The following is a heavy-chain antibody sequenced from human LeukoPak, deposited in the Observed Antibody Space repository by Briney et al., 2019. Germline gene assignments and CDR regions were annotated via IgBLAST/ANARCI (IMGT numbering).Heavy chain of an antibody. Sequence: GGSLRLSCTASGFTFSSYSMNWVRKAPGKGPEWLSYISWGSNVIYYADSVKGRFTTSRDDAKNSLFLQMNSLTDEDTAVYYCARDPGYSYAQDFWGRGTLVTVSS. J-gene: IGHJ4*02. D-gene: IGHD5-18*01. V-gene: IGHV3-48*02. CDR1: GFTFSSYS. CDR3: ARDPGYSYAQDF. CDR2: ISWGSNVI.